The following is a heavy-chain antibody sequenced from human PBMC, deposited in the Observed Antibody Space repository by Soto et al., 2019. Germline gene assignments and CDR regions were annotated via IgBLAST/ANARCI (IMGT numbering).Heavy chain of an antibody. CDR2: IYYSGST. D-gene: IGHD6-13*01. CDR3: ASHSSSRYWYFDL. V-gene: IGHV4-61*01. J-gene: IGHJ2*01. Sequence: QVQLQESGPGLVKPSETLSPTCTVSCGSVSRGSYYWSWIRQPPGKGLEWIGHIYYSGSTNYNPALKSRVTISVARSTDRFSRKLCTVTAADTAVYYCASHSSSRYWYFDLWGRGTLVTVSS. CDR1: CGSVSRGSYY.